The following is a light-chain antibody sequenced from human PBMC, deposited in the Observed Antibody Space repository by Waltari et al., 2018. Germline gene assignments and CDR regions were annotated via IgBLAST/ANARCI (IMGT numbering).Light chain of an antibody. CDR2: AAS. V-gene: IGKV1-9*01. Sequence: IQLTQSPSFLSASVGDRVTITCRARQGISSYLAWYQQKPGKAPKLLIYAASTLQSGVPSRFSGSGSGTEFTLTISSMQPEDFATYYCQQLNSYPSYTFGQGTKLEIK. CDR1: QGISSY. CDR3: QQLNSYPSYT. J-gene: IGKJ2*01.